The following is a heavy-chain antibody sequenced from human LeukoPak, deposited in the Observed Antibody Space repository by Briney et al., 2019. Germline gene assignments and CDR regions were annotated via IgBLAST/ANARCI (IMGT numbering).Heavy chain of an antibody. CDR1: GYTFTSYA. Sequence: GASVKVSCKASGYTFTSYAISWVRQAPGQGLEWMGWISAYNGNTNYAQILQGRVTMTTDTSTSTAYMELRSLRSDDTAVYYCACGLGYSDSSGYYYWGQGTLVTVSS. CDR2: ISAYNGNT. J-gene: IGHJ4*02. D-gene: IGHD3-22*01. CDR3: ACGLGYSDSSGYYY. V-gene: IGHV1-18*01.